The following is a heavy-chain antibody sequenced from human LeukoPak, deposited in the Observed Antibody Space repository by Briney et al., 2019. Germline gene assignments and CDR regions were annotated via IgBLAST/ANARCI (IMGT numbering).Heavy chain of an antibody. CDR1: GYSFTTYW. CDR2: IYPGDSDT. CDR3: ARRSAVAPYYYMDV. J-gene: IGHJ6*03. Sequence: GESLKISCQGSGYSFTTYWIGWVRQMPGKDLEWMGIIYPGDSDTRYSPPFQGQVTIPADKSINPAYLQWSSLKASDTAMYYCARRSAVAPYYYMDVWGKGTTVTVSS. V-gene: IGHV5-51*01.